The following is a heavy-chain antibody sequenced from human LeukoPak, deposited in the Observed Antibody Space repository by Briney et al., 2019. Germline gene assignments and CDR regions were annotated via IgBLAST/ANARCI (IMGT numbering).Heavy chain of an antibody. Sequence: GGSLRLSCAASGFTVSSNYMSWVRQAPGKGLEWVSVIFGGGSTYYADSVKGRFTISRDNSKNTLSLQMNSLRAEDTAVYYCARRILRFCSSTSCPHYYGMDVWGQGTTVTVSS. D-gene: IGHD2-2*01. CDR3: ARRILRFCSSTSCPHYYGMDV. CDR1: GFTVSSNY. J-gene: IGHJ6*02. CDR2: IFGGGST. V-gene: IGHV3-53*01.